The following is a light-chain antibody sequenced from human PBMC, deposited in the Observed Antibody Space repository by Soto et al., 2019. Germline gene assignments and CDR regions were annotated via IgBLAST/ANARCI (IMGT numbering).Light chain of an antibody. Sequence: QSVLTQPASVSGSPGQSITISCTGTSSDIGGYNYVSWYQHHPGKAPQLIIFDVINRPSGVSNRFSGSKSGNTASLTIFGLQAEDEAEYYCFSYTSTTLYVFGSGTKVTV. J-gene: IGLJ1*01. V-gene: IGLV2-14*03. CDR3: FSYTSTTLYV. CDR1: SSDIGGYNY. CDR2: DVI.